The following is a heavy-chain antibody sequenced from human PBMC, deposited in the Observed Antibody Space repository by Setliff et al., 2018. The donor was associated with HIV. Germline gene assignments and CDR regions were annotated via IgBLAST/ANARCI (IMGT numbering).Heavy chain of an antibody. V-gene: IGHV3-48*01. CDR2: ISSSGTTI. J-gene: IGHJ5*02. CDR3: STIRHRYCSGTSCPSGS. CDR1: GFTFSNYR. D-gene: IGHD2-2*01. Sequence: GGSLSLSCAASGFTFSNYRMNWVRQAPGKGLEWLSYISSSGTTIRYADSVKGRFTISRDNAQKSLYLQMNSLRAEDTAVYYCSTIRHRYCSGTSCPSGSWGQGTLVTVSS.